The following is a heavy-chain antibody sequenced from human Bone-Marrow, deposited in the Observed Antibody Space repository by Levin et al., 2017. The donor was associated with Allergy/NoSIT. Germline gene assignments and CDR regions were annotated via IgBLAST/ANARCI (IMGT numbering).Heavy chain of an antibody. D-gene: IGHD4-17*01. V-gene: IGHV3-23*01. Sequence: GGSLRLSCAASGFTFSSYAMSWVRQAPGKGLEWVSAISGSGGSTYYADSVKGRFTISRDNSKNTLYLQMNSLRAEDTAVYDCAKVVWNGDYGWRFDYWGQGTLVTVSS. CDR2: ISGSGGST. CDR1: GFTFSSYA. J-gene: IGHJ4*02. CDR3: AKVVWNGDYGWRFDY.